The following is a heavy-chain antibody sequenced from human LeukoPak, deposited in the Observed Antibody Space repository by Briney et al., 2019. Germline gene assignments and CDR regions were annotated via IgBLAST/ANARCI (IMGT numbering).Heavy chain of an antibody. CDR2: ISGNGVST. CDR1: GFTFSIYA. V-gene: IGHV3-64*01. Sequence: GGSLRLSCAASGFTFSIYAMHWVRQAPGKGLEYVSAISGNGVSTNYANSVKGRFTMSRDNSKNTLFLHMDSLRAEDTAVYYCARDRVGSSWSEFDSWGQGTLVTVSS. D-gene: IGHD6-13*01. J-gene: IGHJ4*02. CDR3: ARDRVGSSWSEFDS.